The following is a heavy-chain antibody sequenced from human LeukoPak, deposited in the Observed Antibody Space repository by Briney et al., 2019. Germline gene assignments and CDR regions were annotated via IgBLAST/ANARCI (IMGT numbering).Heavy chain of an antibody. Sequence: SETLSLTCSVSGGSISGTDYYWSWIRQPPGKGLEWIGYIHHSGSTSCNPSLKSRFTISVDTSMNQFSLKLTSMTAADTAVYYCAGRGYAMAYWGQGTLVTASS. CDR1: GGSISGTDYY. V-gene: IGHV4-30-4*01. D-gene: IGHD5-12*01. CDR3: AGRGYAMAY. CDR2: IHHSGST. J-gene: IGHJ4*02.